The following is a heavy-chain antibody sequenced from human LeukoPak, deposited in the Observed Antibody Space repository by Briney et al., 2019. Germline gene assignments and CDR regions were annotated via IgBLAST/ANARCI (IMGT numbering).Heavy chain of an antibody. J-gene: IGHJ5*02. V-gene: IGHV1-69*13. CDR3: ARALGYCSSTSCSNWFDP. Sequence: GASVKVPCKASGGTFSSYAISWVRQAPGQGLEWMGGIIPIFGTANYAQKFQGRVTITADESTSTAYMELSSLRSEDTAVYYCARALGYCSSTSCSNWFDPWGQGTLVTVSS. CDR2: IIPIFGTA. D-gene: IGHD2-2*01. CDR1: GGTFSSYA.